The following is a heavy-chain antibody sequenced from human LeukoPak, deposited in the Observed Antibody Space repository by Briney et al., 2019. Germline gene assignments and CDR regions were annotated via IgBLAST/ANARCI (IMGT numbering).Heavy chain of an antibody. Sequence: SETLSLTCTVSGGSISGNAWNWVRQPAGKGLEWIGRILTSGDTVYNPSLESRVTMSLDTSKNQFSLKLNSLTSADTAVYYCARRFNSGNDDVFDIWGQGTMVAVSS. CDR2: ILTSGDT. J-gene: IGHJ3*02. CDR3: ARRFNSGNDDVFDI. D-gene: IGHD1-1*01. CDR1: GGSISGNA. V-gene: IGHV4-4*07.